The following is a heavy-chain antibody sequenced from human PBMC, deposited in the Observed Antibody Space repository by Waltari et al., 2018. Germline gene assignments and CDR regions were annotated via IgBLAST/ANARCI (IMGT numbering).Heavy chain of an antibody. CDR1: GFTFSDYY. J-gene: IGHJ4*02. D-gene: IGHD3-9*01. Sequence: QVLLVESGGGLVKPGGSLRLSCAASGFTFSDYYMSWVRQAPGKGLEVVAKIRGIGSTTNYAASVKGRVTIARDNAKNSVFQQWNSLRADDTAMYYCVRDERWLHLIGTFDSWGQGTLVTVSS. CDR3: VRDERWLHLIGTFDS. V-gene: IGHV3-11*01. CDR2: IRGIGSTT.